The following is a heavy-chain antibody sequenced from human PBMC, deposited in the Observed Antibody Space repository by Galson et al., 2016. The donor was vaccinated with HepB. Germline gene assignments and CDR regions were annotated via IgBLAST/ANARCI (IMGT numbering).Heavy chain of an antibody. V-gene: IGHV1-3*01. D-gene: IGHD3-16*01. J-gene: IGHJ4*02. CDR3: ASSAPDNLWGAYGTFDF. CDR1: GYSFTRNA. CDR2: INPGNGYT. Sequence: SVKVSCKASGYSFTRNAIHWVRQAPGQRLEWMGWINPGNGYTELSQKFQGRVTITRDTSATTAYMELSSLTSEDTAVYFCASSAPDNLWGAYGTFDFWGQGTLVIVSS.